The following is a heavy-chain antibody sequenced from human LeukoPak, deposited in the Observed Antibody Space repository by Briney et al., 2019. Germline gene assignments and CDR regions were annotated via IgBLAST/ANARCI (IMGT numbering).Heavy chain of an antibody. Sequence: GASVKVSCKASGYTFTGYYTHWVRQAPGQGLEWMGRINPNSGGTNYAQKFQGRVTMTRDTSISTAYMELSRLRSDDTAVYYCARDGREFGESPNLDYWGQGTLVTVSS. V-gene: IGHV1-2*06. J-gene: IGHJ4*02. CDR3: ARDGREFGESPNLDY. CDR2: INPNSGGT. D-gene: IGHD3-10*01. CDR1: GYTFTGYY.